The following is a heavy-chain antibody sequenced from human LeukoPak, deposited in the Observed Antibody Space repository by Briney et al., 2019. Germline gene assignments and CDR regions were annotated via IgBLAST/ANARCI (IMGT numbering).Heavy chain of an antibody. Sequence: GGSLRLSCVASGLAFSSYSMHWVRQAPGKGLEWVGVISYDGSDEYYTDSVKGRFTISRDNSRNTVYLQMNSLRADDTAVYYCARDFTPEWFDIHWGQGTLVTVS. V-gene: IGHV3-30*04. D-gene: IGHD3-3*01. CDR2: ISYDGSDE. CDR1: GLAFSSYS. CDR3: ARDFTPEWFDIH. J-gene: IGHJ4*02.